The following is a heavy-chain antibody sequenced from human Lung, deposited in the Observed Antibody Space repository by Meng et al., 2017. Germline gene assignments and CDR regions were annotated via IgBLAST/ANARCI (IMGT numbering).Heavy chain of an antibody. V-gene: IGHV4-34*01. CDR3: ARGPTTMAHDFDY. Sequence: QVRLQPWGAGLLKPSEPLSLTCVVSGGSFSDYYWSWIRQPPGKGLEWIGEINHSGSTNYNPSLESRATISVDTSQNNLSLKLSSVTAADSAVYYCARGPTTMAHDFDYWGQGTLVTVSS. CDR2: INHSGST. CDR1: GGSFSDYY. J-gene: IGHJ4*02. D-gene: IGHD4-11*01.